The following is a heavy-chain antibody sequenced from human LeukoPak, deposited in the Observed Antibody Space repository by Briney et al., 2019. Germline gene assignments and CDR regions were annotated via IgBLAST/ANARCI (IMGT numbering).Heavy chain of an antibody. J-gene: IGHJ4*02. CDR3: ARRLSGTYDHFDC. V-gene: IGHV4-38-2*01. CDR1: GFSITSGYY. D-gene: IGHD1-26*01. CDR2: IYYSGST. Sequence: SETLSLTCAVSGFSITSGYYWDWIRQPPGKGLEWIGSIYYSGSTYFNPSLKSRVTISIDTSKTQFSLKLSSVTAADTALYYCARRLSGTYDHFDCWGQGTLVTVSP.